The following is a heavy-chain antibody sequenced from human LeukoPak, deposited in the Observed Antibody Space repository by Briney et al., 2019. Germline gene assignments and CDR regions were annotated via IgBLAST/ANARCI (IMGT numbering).Heavy chain of an antibody. V-gene: IGHV3-30*02. CDR3: AKVHSGWLFDY. CDR2: IRNDGGDK. Sequence: GSLRLSCAASGFTFSSYGMHWVRQAPGKGLEWVAFIRNDGGDKYYADSVKGRFTISRDNSKNTLYLQMNSLRAEDTAVYYCAKVHSGWLFDYWGQGTLVTVSS. D-gene: IGHD6-19*01. CDR1: GFTFSSYG. J-gene: IGHJ4*02.